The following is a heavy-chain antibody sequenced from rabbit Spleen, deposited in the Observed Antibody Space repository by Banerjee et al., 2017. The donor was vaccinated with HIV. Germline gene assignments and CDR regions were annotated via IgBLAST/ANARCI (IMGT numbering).Heavy chain of an antibody. J-gene: IGHJ6*01. CDR1: RFSFSSVHW. CDR2: IYAGSSGST. D-gene: IGHD4-1*01. Sequence: QSLEESGGDLVKPGASLTLTCTASRFSFSSVHWIYWVHQAPGKGLEWIACIYAGSSGSTYFANWAKGRFTGSKTSSTTVTLQMTSLTAADTATYFCARDLDGVIGWNFGWWGPGTLVTVS. V-gene: IGHV1S40*01. CDR3: ARDLDGVIGWNFGW.